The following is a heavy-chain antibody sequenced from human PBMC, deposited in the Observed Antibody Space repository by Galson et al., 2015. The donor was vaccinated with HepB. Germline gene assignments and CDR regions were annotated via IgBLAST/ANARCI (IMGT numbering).Heavy chain of an antibody. J-gene: IGHJ1*01. CDR2: TSADGSLN. CDR1: GFGFRGYG. CDR3: ARGGIPITMRGCFQD. Sequence: FLRLSCAASGFGFRGYGMHWVRQAPGKGLEWVAITSADGSLNYYADSVKGRFTISRDNSKNTLYLQMNSLRAEDTAVYYCARGGIPITMRGCFQDWGQGTLVTVSS. V-gene: IGHV3-30*03. D-gene: IGHD3-22*01.